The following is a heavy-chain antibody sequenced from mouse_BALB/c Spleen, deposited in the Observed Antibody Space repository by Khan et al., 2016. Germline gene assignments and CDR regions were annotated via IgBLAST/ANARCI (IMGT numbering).Heavy chain of an antibody. J-gene: IGHJ1*01. D-gene: IGHD2-3*01. CDR3: ARWLLRYFDV. CDR1: GYTFTNYG. CDR2: INTNTGEP. V-gene: IGHV9-3*02. Sequence: QIQLVQSGPELKKPGETVKISCKASGYTFTNYGMNWVKQAPGKGLKWMGWINTNTGEPTYAEEFKGRFAFSLETSASTAYLQLNNLKNEDTATYFCARWLLRYFDVWGAGTTVTVSS.